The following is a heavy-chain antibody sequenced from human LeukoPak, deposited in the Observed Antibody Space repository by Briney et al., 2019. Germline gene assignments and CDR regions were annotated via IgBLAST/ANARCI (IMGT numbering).Heavy chain of an antibody. D-gene: IGHD2-15*01. CDR3: ARLGRVRYCSGGSCYSGWFDP. V-gene: IGHV5-51*01. Sequence: GESLKISCKGSGYSFTSYWIGWVRQMPGKGLEWMGIIYPGDSDTRYSPSFQGQVTISADKSISTAYLQWSGLKASDTAMYYCARLGRVRYCSGGSCYSGWFDPWGQGTLVTVSS. J-gene: IGHJ5*02. CDR1: GYSFTSYW. CDR2: IYPGDSDT.